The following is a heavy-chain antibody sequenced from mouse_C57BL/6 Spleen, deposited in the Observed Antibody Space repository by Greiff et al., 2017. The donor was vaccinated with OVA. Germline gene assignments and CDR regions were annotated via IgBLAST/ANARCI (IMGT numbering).Heavy chain of an antibody. V-gene: IGHV1-63*01. Sequence: QVQLQQSGAELVRPGTSVKMSCKASGYTFTNYWIGWAKQRPGHGLEWIGDIYPGGGYTNYNEKFKGKATLTADKSSSTAYMQFSSLTSEDSAIYYWARVDTTVAGDVYAMDDWGQGTAVTVSS. CDR2: IYPGGGYT. D-gene: IGHD1-1*01. J-gene: IGHJ4*01. CDR1: GYTFTNYW. CDR3: ARVDTTVAGDVYAMDD.